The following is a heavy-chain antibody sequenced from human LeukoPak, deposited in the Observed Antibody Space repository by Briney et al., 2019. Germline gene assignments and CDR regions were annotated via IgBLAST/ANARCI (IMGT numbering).Heavy chain of an antibody. D-gene: IGHD4-11*01. Sequence: GGSLRLSCAASGFTFSSYSMNWVRQAPGKGLEWVSSISSSSSYIYYADSVKGRFTISRDNAKNSLYLQMNSLRAEDTAVYYCARGGSTVLYYYYYMDVWGKGTTVTVSS. J-gene: IGHJ6*03. V-gene: IGHV3-21*01. CDR1: GFTFSSYS. CDR2: ISSSSSYI. CDR3: ARGGSTVLYYYYYMDV.